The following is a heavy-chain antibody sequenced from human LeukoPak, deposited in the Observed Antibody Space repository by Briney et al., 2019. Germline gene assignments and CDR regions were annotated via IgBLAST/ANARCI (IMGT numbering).Heavy chain of an antibody. CDR3: AKHMRATNTYSFFGLDV. CDR1: GFTFKDYG. J-gene: IGHJ6*02. D-gene: IGHD1-26*01. CDR2: INWNGGGT. V-gene: IGHV3-9*01. Sequence: GGSLRLSCAATGFTFKDYGMHWVRQPPGKGLEWGSSINWNGGGTDYSDSVKGRFTISRDNAKNSLYLQLSSLRPEDTALYYCAKHMRATNTYSFFGLDVWGQGTTVTVSS.